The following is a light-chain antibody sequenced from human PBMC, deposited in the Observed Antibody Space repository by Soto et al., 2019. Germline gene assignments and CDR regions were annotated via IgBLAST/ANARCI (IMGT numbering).Light chain of an antibody. CDR2: DND. V-gene: IGLV1-47*02. CDR3: AAWDDSLSGRYV. J-gene: IGLJ1*01. CDR1: SSNIGSNF. Sequence: QSVLTQPTSASGPPGQRVTISCSGGSSNIGSNFVYWYQQLPGTAPKLLIYDNDQRPSGVPDRISGSKSGTSASLAISGLRSEDEADYYCAAWDDSLSGRYVFGTGTKLTVL.